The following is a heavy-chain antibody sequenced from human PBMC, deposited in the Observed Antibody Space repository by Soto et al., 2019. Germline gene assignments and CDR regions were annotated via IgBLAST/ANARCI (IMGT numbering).Heavy chain of an antibody. CDR1: GFTFSDYY. D-gene: IGHD6-13*01. Sequence: QVQLVESGGGLVKPGGSPRLSCAASGFTFSDYYMSWIRQAPGKGLEWVSYISSSSSYTNYADSVKGRFTISRDNAKNSLYLQMNSLRAEDTAVYYCARVWQQLVYFDYWGQGTLVTVSS. J-gene: IGHJ4*02. CDR3: ARVWQQLVYFDY. V-gene: IGHV3-11*06. CDR2: ISSSSSYT.